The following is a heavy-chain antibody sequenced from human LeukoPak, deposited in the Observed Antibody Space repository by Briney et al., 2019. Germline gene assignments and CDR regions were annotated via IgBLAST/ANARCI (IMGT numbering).Heavy chain of an antibody. CDR1: GGSFSGYA. Sequence: SSVKVSCKASGGSFSGYAITWVRQARGQGLECMGRIIPILGEPSYAQKFQGRVTMTRDTSTSTVYMELSSLRSEDTAVYYCARGNPGVIDYWGQGTLVTVSS. CDR3: ARGNPGVIDY. V-gene: IGHV1-69*04. CDR2: IIPILGEP. J-gene: IGHJ4*02. D-gene: IGHD3-10*01.